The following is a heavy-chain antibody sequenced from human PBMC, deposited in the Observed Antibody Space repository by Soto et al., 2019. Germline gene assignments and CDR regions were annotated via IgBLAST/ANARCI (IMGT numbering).Heavy chain of an antibody. D-gene: IGHD2-15*01. CDR3: ARRGYCSGGSCSRYHYFDY. Sequence: QVQLQESSPELVKPSETLSLTCTVSGGSISSYYWSWIRQHPGKGLEWIGYMYYSGSTNYNPSLRSRVTISVDTSKNQFTLKLSSVTAADTAVYYCARRGYCSGGSCSRYHYFDYWGQGTLVTVSS. CDR1: GGSISSYY. CDR2: MYYSGST. J-gene: IGHJ4*02. V-gene: IGHV4-59*08.